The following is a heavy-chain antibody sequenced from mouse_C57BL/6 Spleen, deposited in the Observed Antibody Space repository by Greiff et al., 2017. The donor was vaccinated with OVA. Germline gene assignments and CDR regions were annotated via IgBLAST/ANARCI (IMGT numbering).Heavy chain of an antibody. V-gene: IGHV1-26*01. J-gene: IGHJ1*03. CDR1: GYTFTDYY. Sequence: VQLKESGPELVKPGASVKISCKASGYTFTDYYMNWVKQSHGKSLEWIGDINPNNGGTSYNQKFKGKATLTVDKSSSTAYMELRSLTSEDSAVYYCAYYYGSSYVWYFDVWGTGTTVTVSS. D-gene: IGHD1-1*01. CDR3: AYYYGSSYVWYFDV. CDR2: INPNNGGT.